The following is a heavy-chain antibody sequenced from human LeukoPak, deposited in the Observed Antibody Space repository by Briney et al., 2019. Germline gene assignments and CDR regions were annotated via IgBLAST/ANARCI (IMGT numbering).Heavy chain of an antibody. Sequence: PSETLSLTCTVSGGSISSYYWNWIRQPPGKGLEWIGFMYYTGSTNYNPSLKSRVTISVDTSKTQFSLKLSSVTAADTAVYYCAGGATTVTFDYWGQGTLVTVPS. J-gene: IGHJ4*02. CDR2: MYYTGST. D-gene: IGHD4-17*01. CDR3: AGGATTVTFDY. CDR1: GGSISSYY. V-gene: IGHV4-59*01.